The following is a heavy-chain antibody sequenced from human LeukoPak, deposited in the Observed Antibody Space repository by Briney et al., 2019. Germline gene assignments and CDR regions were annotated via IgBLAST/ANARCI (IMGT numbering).Heavy chain of an antibody. D-gene: IGHD2-15*01. CDR1: GGSISSYY. Sequence: PSETLSLTCTVSGGSISSYYWSWIRQPPGKGLVWIGYIYYSGSTNYNPSLKSRVTISVDTSKNQFSLKLSSVTAADTAVYYCARDRMSYCSGGSCYEDWFDPWGQGTLVTVSS. J-gene: IGHJ5*02. CDR2: IYYSGST. CDR3: ARDRMSYCSGGSCYEDWFDP. V-gene: IGHV4-59*01.